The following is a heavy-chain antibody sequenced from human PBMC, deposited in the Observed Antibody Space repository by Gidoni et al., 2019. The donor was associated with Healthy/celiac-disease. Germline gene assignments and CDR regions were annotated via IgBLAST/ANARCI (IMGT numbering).Heavy chain of an antibody. V-gene: IGHV4-59*01. CDR3: ARETPVVSN. Sequence: QVQLQESGPGLVKPSETLSLTCTVSGGSISSYYWSWLRQPPGKGLEWIGYIYYSGSTNYNPSLKSRVTISVDTSKNQFSLKLSSVTAADTAVYYCARETPVVSNWGQGTLVTVSS. D-gene: IGHD2-15*01. CDR1: GGSISSYY. J-gene: IGHJ4*02. CDR2: IYYSGST.